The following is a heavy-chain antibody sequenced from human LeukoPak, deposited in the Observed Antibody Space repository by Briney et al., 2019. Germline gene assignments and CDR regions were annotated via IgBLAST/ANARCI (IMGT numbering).Heavy chain of an antibody. V-gene: IGHV3-21*01. J-gene: IGHJ5*02. CDR2: ISSSSSYI. CDR1: GFTFSSYS. CDR3: AASRVGWFDP. Sequence: GGSLRLSCAASGFTFSSYSMNWVRQAPGKGLEWVSSISSSSSYIYYADSVKGRFTISRDNAKNSLYLQMNSLRAEDTAVYYCAASRVGWFDPWGQGTLVTVPS.